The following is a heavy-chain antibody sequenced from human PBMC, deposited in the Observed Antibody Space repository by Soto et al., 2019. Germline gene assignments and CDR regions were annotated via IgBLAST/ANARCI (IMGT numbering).Heavy chain of an antibody. CDR1: GFTFGNYW. V-gene: IGHV3-74*01. CDR2: IKSDGSDI. Sequence: EVQLVESGGGLVQPGGSLRLSCAASGFTFGNYWMHWVRQAPGKGLVWVSRIKSDGSDISYADSVKGRFTISRDNAKNTLYLEVNSLRAEDTAVYYCARDRGDWRYTDYWGQGTLVTVSS. CDR3: ARDRGDWRYTDY. J-gene: IGHJ4*02. D-gene: IGHD3-9*01.